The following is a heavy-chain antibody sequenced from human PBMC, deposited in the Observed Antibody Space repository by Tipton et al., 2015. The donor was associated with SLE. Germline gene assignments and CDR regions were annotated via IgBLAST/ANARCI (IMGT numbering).Heavy chain of an antibody. V-gene: IGHV4-59*01. J-gene: IGHJ4*02. Sequence: TLSLTCTVSGDSIISSYWSWIRQPPGKGLEWIGYIHYSGTTNYNPSLKSRVTISVDTSKNQVSLKLSSVTAADTAVYYCASARDHWLVYDYWGQGTLVTVSS. CDR1: GDSIISSY. D-gene: IGHD6-19*01. CDR2: IHYSGTT. CDR3: ASARDHWLVYDY.